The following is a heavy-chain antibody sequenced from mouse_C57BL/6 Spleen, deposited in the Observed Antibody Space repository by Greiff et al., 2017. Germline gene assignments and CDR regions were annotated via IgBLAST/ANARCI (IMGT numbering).Heavy chain of an antibody. CDR3: ASHYGSSYYAMDY. CDR1: GFNIKDYY. D-gene: IGHD1-1*01. J-gene: IGHJ4*01. CDR2: IDPEDGET. V-gene: IGHV14-2*01. Sequence: EVKLMESGAELVKPGASVKLSCTASGFNIKDYYMHWVKQRTEQGLEWIGRIDPEDGETKYAPKFQGKATITADTSSNTAYLQLSSLTSEDTAVYYCASHYGSSYYAMDYWGQGTSVTVSS.